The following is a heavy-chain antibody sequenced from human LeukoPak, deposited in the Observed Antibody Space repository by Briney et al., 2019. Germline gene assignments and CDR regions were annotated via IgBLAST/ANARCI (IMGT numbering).Heavy chain of an antibody. Sequence: GASVKASCRASGYTFTAYFIYWVRQAPGQGLEWVGWINPSSGRTNSAQKFQGRVTMTRDTSISTAYMELSSLRSDDTAVYYCARAHVLRSSSRSFQHWGQGTLVSVAS. D-gene: IGHD6-13*01. V-gene: IGHV1-2*02. CDR2: INPSSGRT. J-gene: IGHJ1*01. CDR1: GYTFTAYF. CDR3: ARAHVLRSSSRSFQH.